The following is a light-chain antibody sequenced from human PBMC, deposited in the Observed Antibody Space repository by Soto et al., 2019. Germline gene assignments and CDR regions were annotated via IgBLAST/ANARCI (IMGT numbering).Light chain of an antibody. CDR1: SGYSNYK. V-gene: IGLV9-49*01. CDR3: GADHGSGSFYV. Sequence: QLVLTQPPSASASLGASVTLTCTLSSGYSNYKVDWYQQRPGKGPRFVMRVGTGGIVGSKGDGIPDRFSVLGSGLNRYLTIKNIQEEDESDYHCGADHGSGSFYVFGTGTKLTVL. J-gene: IGLJ1*01. CDR2: VGTGGIVG.